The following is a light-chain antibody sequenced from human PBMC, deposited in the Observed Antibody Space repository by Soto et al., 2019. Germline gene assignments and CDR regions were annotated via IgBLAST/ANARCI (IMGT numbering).Light chain of an antibody. V-gene: IGKV1-33*01. J-gene: IGKJ4*01. CDR3: QQYANLPLT. Sequence: DIQMTQSPSSLSASVGDRVTITCQASQGISKYLNWYQQKPGKAPELLIYDASDLETGVPSRFSGSGSGTDFTFTISSLQPEDSGTYYWQQYANLPLTFGGGTNVEIK. CDR2: DAS. CDR1: QGISKY.